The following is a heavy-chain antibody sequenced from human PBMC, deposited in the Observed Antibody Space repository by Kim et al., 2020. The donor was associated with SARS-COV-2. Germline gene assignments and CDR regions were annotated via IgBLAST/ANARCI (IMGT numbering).Heavy chain of an antibody. D-gene: IGHD6-13*01. V-gene: IGHV3-11*06. CDR3: ARARRQLVQESSYWYFDL. Sequence: KGRFTISRDNAKNSLYLQMNSLRAEDTAVYYCARARRQLVQESSYWYFDLWGRGTLVTVSS. J-gene: IGHJ2*01.